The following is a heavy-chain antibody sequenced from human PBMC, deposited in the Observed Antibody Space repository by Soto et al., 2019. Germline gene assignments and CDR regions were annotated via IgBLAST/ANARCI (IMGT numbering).Heavy chain of an antibody. D-gene: IGHD3-3*01. V-gene: IGHV3-7*01. CDR1: GFTFSSYW. J-gene: IGHJ6*02. CDR2: IKQDGSEK. CDR3: ASRYYDFWSGYHYYYGLDV. Sequence: GGSLRLSCAASGFTFSSYWMSWVRQAPGKGLEWVANIKQDGSEKYYVDSVKGRFTISRDNAKNSLYLQMNSLRAEDTAVYYCASRYYDFWSGYHYYYGLDVWGQGTTVTSP.